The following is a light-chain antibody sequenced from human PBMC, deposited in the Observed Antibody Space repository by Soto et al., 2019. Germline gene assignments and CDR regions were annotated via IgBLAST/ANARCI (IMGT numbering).Light chain of an antibody. J-gene: IGKJ5*01. CDR3: QQSYSTPYT. Sequence: DIEDPVSPSPLSASVGTRVPITCRASQSISSYLNWYQQKPGKAPKLLIYAASSLQSGVPSRFSGSGSGTDFTLTISRLQQEDFTTYYCQQSYSTPYTLGQGARLAIK. CDR2: AAS. V-gene: IGKV1-39*01. CDR1: QSISSY.